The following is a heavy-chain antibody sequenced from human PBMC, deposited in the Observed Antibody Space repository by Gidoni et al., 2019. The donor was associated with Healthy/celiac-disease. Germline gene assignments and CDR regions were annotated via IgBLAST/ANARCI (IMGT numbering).Heavy chain of an antibody. Sequence: EVQLLESGGGLVQPGGSLRRPCAASGFTFSSYAMSWVRQAPGKGLVGVSAISGSGGSTYYADSVKGRFTISRDNSKNTQYLQMNSLRAEDTAVYYCAKRDYYDLADWGQGTLVTVSS. CDR3: AKRDYYDLAD. CDR1: GFTFSSYA. V-gene: IGHV3-23*01. CDR2: ISGSGGST. D-gene: IGHD3-22*01. J-gene: IGHJ4*02.